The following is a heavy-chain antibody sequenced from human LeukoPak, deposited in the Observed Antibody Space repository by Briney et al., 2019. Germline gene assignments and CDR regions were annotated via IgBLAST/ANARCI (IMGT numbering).Heavy chain of an antibody. J-gene: IGHJ3*02. Sequence: GGSLRLSCAASGFTFSSYGAHWVRQAPGKGLEWVAFIRYDGSNKYYADSVKGRFTISRDNSKNTLYLQMNSLRAEDTAVYYCAKRATAAAIPVPGAFDIWGQGTMVTVSS. CDR3: AKRATAAAIPVPGAFDI. V-gene: IGHV3-30*02. CDR2: IRYDGSNK. CDR1: GFTFSSYG. D-gene: IGHD2-2*02.